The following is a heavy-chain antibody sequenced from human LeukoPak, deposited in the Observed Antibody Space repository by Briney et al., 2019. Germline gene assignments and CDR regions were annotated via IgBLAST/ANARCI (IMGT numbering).Heavy chain of an antibody. D-gene: IGHD2-2*03. CDR1: GFTFHEKYA. V-gene: IGHV3-9*01. CDR3: TKDMDPGGINV. J-gene: IGHJ6*02. Sequence: GGSLRLSCGASGFTFHEKYAMNWVRQAPGKGLEWVSGFSLDSDNVGYADSVRGRFTVSRDRAKNSLYLQMNYLRPEDTALYFCTKDMDPGGINVWGQGTTVIVSS. CDR2: FSLDSDNV.